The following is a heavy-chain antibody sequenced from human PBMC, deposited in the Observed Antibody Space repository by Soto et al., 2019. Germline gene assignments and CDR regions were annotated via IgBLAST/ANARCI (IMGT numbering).Heavy chain of an antibody. CDR2: ISPYNGNT. CDR1: GYSFTSYG. D-gene: IGHD2-8*01. V-gene: IGHV1-18*01. CDR3: ARQFGVKPPFDY. Sequence: QVQLVQSGAEVKEPGASVKVSCMASGYSFTSYGLIWLRQAPGQRLEWMGWISPYNGNTNYAQKLQGRVTMTTDTSTNTAYMELRRLRADDTDVYYCARQFGVKPPFDYWGQGTLVAVSS. J-gene: IGHJ4*02.